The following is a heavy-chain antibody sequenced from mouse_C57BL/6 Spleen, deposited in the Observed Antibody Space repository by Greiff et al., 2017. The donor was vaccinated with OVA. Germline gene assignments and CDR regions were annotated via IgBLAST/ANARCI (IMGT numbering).Heavy chain of an antibody. CDR1: GYSITSGYY. Sequence: EVHLVESGPGLVKPSQSLSLTCSVTGYSITSGYYWNWIRQFPGNKLEWMGYISYDGSNNYNPSLKNRISITRDTSKNQFFLKLNSVTTEDTATYYCARDPGYAMDYWGQGTSVTVSS. CDR3: ARDPGYAMDY. CDR2: ISYDGSN. J-gene: IGHJ4*01. V-gene: IGHV3-6*01.